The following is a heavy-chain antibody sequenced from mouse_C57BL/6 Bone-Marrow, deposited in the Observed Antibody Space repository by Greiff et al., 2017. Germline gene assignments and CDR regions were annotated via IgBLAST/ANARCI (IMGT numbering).Heavy chain of an antibody. CDR2: SRNKANDYTT. Sequence: EVMLVESGGGLVQSGRSLRLSCATSGFTFSDFYMEWVRQAPGKGLEWIAASRNKANDYTTEYSASVKGRFIVSRDTSQSILYLQMNALRAEDTAIYYCARDHYYDYSLFAYWGQGTLVTVSA. CDR1: GFTFSDFY. J-gene: IGHJ3*01. CDR3: ARDHYYDYSLFAY. D-gene: IGHD2-4*01. V-gene: IGHV7-1*01.